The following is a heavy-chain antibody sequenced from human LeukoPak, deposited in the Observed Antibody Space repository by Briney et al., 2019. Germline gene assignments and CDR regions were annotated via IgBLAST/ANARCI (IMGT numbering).Heavy chain of an antibody. J-gene: IGHJ3*02. CDR1: GFTLSSYA. V-gene: IGHV3-23*01. Sequence: PGGSLRLSCAASGFTLSSYAMSWVRQPPGKGLEWVSAISGSGGSTYYADSVKGRFTISRDNSKNTLYLQMNSLRAEDTAVYYCAKDREDSLVTADAFDIWGQGTMVTVSS. CDR3: AKDREDSLVTADAFDI. CDR2: ISGSGGST. D-gene: IGHD2-21*02.